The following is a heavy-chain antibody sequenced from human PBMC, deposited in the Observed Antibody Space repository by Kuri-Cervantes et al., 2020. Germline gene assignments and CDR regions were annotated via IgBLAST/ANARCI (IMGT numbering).Heavy chain of an antibody. CDR2: IYHSGST. D-gene: IGHD3-16*01. V-gene: IGHV4-4*02. CDR3: AEGFGGVIIKVLGWFDP. Sequence: SETLSLTCAVSGGSISSSNWWSWVRQPPGKGLEWIGEIYHSGSTNYNPSLKSRVTISVDKSKNQFSLKLSSVTAADTAVYYCAEGFGGVIIKVLGWFDPWGQGTLVTVSS. CDR1: GGSISSSNW. J-gene: IGHJ5*02.